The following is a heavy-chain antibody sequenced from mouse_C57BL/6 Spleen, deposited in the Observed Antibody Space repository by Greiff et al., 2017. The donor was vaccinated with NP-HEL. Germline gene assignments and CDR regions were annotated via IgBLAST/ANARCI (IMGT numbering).Heavy chain of an antibody. D-gene: IGHD2-4*01. J-gene: IGHJ2*01. Sequence: EVNLVESGPGLAKPSQTLSLTCSVTGYSITSDYWNWIRKFPGNKLEYMGYISYSGSTYYNPSLKSRISITRDTSKNQYYLQLNSVTTEDTATYYCARYTYYDYEDTYYFDYWGQGTTLTVSS. V-gene: IGHV3-8*01. CDR1: GYSITSDY. CDR2: ISYSGST. CDR3: ARYTYYDYEDTYYFDY.